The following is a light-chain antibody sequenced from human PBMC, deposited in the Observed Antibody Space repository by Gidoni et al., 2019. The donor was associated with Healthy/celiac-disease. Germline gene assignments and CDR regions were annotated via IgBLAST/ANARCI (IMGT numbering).Light chain of an antibody. CDR3: QQYNSYSRYT. V-gene: IGKV1-5*01. CDR1: QSISSW. J-gene: IGKJ2*01. Sequence: DIQMTQSPSTLSASVGDRVTITCRASQSISSWLAWYQQKPGKAPKLLIYDASSLESGVPSRFRGSGSGTEFPLTISSLQPDDFATYYCQQYNSYSRYTFGQGTKLEIK. CDR2: DAS.